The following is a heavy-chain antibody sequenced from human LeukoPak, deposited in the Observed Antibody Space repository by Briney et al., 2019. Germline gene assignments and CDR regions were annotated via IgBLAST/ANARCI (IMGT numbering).Heavy chain of an antibody. CDR1: GFTFSSYT. J-gene: IGHJ6*02. CDR2: ISSSSSYI. CDR3: RKDPTPRYCSGGSCYTHYGMDF. Sequence: GGSLRLSCAASGFTFSSYTMNWVRQAPGKGLEWGSSISSSSSYIYYADSVKGRLTISRDNAKKSAYLQMNSLRAGDTCVYNLRKDPTPRYCSGGSCYTHYGMDFGGQGPTVTVSS. V-gene: IGHV3-21*01. D-gene: IGHD2-15*01.